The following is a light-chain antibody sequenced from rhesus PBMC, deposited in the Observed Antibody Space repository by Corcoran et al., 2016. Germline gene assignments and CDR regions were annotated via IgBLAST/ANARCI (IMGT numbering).Light chain of an antibody. CDR2: AAT. Sequence: DIQMTQSPSSLSASVGDTVTITCRASQGISSYLNWFPQKPGKAPKLLIYAATTLQSGFPSSVRGRGSGTDFTLTISSLEPEDFAVYYCQHYTSWPYTFGQGTKVEI. J-gene: IGKJ2*01. CDR3: QHYTSWPYT. V-gene: IGKV1-28*03. CDR1: QGISSY.